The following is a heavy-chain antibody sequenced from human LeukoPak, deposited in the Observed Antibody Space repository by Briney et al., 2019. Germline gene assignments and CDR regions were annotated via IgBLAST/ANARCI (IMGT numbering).Heavy chain of an antibody. CDR3: ARGGGYYDSSGYYWNFDY. J-gene: IGHJ4*02. CDR2: IYYSGST. D-gene: IGHD3-22*01. CDR1: GGSVSSGSYY. V-gene: IGHV4-61*01. Sequence: PSETLSLTCTVSGGSVSSGSYYWSWIRQPPGKGLEWIGYIYYSGSTNYNPSLKSRVTISVDTSKNQFSLKLSSVTAADTAVYYCARGGGYYDSSGYYWNFDYWGQGTLVTVSS.